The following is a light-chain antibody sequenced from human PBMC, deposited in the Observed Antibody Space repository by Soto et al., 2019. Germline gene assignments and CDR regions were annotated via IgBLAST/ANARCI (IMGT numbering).Light chain of an antibody. CDR2: EVS. CDR1: SSDVGGYKY. V-gene: IGLV2-14*01. CDR3: SSYTSSSPCV. Sequence: QSVLAQPACVSGCPGQSITISCTGTSSDVGGYKYVSWYQQYPGKAPKLMMYEVSNRPSGVSNRFSGSKSGNTASLTISGLQAEDEADYYCSSYTSSSPCVFGTGTKVTVL. J-gene: IGLJ1*01.